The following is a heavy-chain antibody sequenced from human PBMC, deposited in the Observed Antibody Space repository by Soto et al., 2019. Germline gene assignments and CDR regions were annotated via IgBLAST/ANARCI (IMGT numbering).Heavy chain of an antibody. CDR3: ARHEGGSEYSFSPLYNRFDP. CDR1: GDSISKSTYY. V-gene: IGHV4-39*01. CDR2: LYYTGST. J-gene: IGHJ5*02. Sequence: SETLSLTCTVSGDSISKSTYYWGWIRQPPGKGLEWIGSLYYTGSTYYNPSLKSRVTLSVDTSQNQFSLRLNSVTAADTAVYYCARHEGGSEYSFSPLYNRFDPWGQGTLVTVSS. D-gene: IGHD6-6*01.